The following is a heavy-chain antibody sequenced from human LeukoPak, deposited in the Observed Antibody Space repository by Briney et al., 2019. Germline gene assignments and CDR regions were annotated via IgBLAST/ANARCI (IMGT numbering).Heavy chain of an antibody. CDR3: ARVGYYGSGSYVRFDP. V-gene: IGHV4-59*01. J-gene: IGHJ5*02. D-gene: IGHD3-10*01. CDR1: GGSISSYY. Sequence: SETLSLTCTVSGGSISSYYWSWIRQPPGKGLEWIGYIYYSGSTNYNPSLKSRVTISVDTPKNQFSPKLSSVTAAHTAVYYCARVGYYGSGSYVRFDPWGQGTLVTVSS. CDR2: IYYSGST.